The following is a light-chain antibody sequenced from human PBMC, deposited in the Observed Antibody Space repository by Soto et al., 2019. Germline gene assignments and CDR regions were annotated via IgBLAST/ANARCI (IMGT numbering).Light chain of an antibody. Sequence: LNQPPSVSEAARQRVTISCSGSSSNIGNNAVNWYQQLPGKAPKLLIYYDDLLPSGVSDRFSGSKSGTSASLAISGLQSEDEADYYCAAWDDSLNGQVFGTGTKVTVL. CDR2: YDD. CDR3: AAWDDSLNGQV. J-gene: IGLJ1*01. V-gene: IGLV1-36*01. CDR1: SSNIGNNA.